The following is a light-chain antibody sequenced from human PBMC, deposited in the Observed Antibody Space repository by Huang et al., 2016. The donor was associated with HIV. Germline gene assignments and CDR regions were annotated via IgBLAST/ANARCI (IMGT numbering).Light chain of an antibody. CDR2: GAS. CDR3: QQYHVGVS. V-gene: IGKV3D-15*01. CDR1: DSVGRK. J-gene: IGKJ4*01. Sequence: EVVMTQSPGTLSASPGERATPSCRASDSVGRKVAWYQQKRGQSPRLIIYGASTRATDIPDRFSGSGSGTKFSLIINGLQSDDFAIYFCQQYHVGVSFGGGSRVDIK.